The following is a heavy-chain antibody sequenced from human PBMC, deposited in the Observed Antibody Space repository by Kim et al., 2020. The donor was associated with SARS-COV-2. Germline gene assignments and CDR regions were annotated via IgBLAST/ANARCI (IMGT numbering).Heavy chain of an antibody. D-gene: IGHD3-3*01. CDR2: ISAYNGNT. Sequence: ASVKVSCKASGYTFTSYGISWVRQAPGQGLEWMGWISAYNGNTNYAQKLQGRVTMTTDTSTSTAYMELTSLRSDDTAMYYCARDRRITIFGVVTHGYYYYYMDVWGKGTTVTVSS. CDR3: ARDRRITIFGVVTHGYYYYYMDV. V-gene: IGHV1-18*01. J-gene: IGHJ6*03. CDR1: GYTFTSYG.